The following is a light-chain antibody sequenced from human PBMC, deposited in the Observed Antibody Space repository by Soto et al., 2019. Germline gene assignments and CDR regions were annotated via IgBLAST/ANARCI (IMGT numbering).Light chain of an antibody. J-gene: IGKJ1*01. CDR3: QQYGTSPPT. CDR1: QTISSW. V-gene: IGKV1-5*03. CDR2: KAS. Sequence: IQMTLHTAALSASVKSGDTITCRASQTISSWLAWYQQKPGKAPKLLIYKASTLKSGVPSRFSGSGSGTDFTLTISRLEPEDFAVYYCQQYGTSPPTFGQGTKVDI.